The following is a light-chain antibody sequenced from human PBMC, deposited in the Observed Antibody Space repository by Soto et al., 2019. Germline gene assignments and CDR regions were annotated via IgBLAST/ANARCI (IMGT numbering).Light chain of an antibody. CDR2: GAS. Sequence: EILLTQSPGTLSLSPGERATLSCRASQSINNNYLAWYQQRRGQAPRLLIYGASSRPRGNTDRFSGSGSGTDCTLTSSRLEPEDLAVYYWQRDGGSPRTFGQGSKGEIE. J-gene: IGKJ1*01. CDR1: QSINNNY. V-gene: IGKV3-20*01. CDR3: QRDGGSPRT.